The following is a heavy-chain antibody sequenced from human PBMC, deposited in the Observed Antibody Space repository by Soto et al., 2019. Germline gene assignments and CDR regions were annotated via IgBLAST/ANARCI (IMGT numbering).Heavy chain of an antibody. J-gene: IGHJ4*02. D-gene: IGHD3-3*01. CDR3: ARVGEKRITYYDFWSGYSAYFDY. Sequence: GGSLRLSCAASGFTFSSYWMSWVRQAPGKGLEWVANIKQDGSEKYYVDSVKGRFTISRDNAKNSLYLQMNSLRAEDTAVYYCARVGEKRITYYDFWSGYSAYFDYWGQGTLVTVSS. CDR2: IKQDGSEK. CDR1: GFTFSSYW. V-gene: IGHV3-7*01.